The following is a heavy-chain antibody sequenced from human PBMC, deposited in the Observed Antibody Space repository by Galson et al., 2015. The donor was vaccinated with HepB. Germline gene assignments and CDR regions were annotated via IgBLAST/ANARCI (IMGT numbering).Heavy chain of an antibody. V-gene: IGHV3-9*01. D-gene: IGHD6-13*01. CDR1: GFTFDDYA. CDR2: ISWNSGSI. J-gene: IGHJ3*02. CDR3: AKTYSSSWYLGAAFDI. Sequence: LRLSCAASGFTFDDYAMHWVRQAPGKGLEWVSGISWNSGSIGYADSVKGRFTISRDNAKNSLYLQMNSLRAEDTALYYCAKTYSSSWYLGAAFDIWGQGTMVTVSS.